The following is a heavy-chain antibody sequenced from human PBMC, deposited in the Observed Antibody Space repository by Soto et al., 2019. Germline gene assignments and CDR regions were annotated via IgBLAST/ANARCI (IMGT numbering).Heavy chain of an antibody. V-gene: IGHV3-66*01. Sequence: GGSLRLSCAASGFTVSSNYMSWVRQAPGKGLEWVSVIYSGGGTYYADSVKGRFTISRDNSKNTLYLQMNSLRAEDTAVYYCARESTVGAFDIWGQGTMVTVSS. CDR1: GFTVSSNY. CDR2: IYSGGGT. D-gene: IGHD4-17*01. CDR3: ARESTVGAFDI. J-gene: IGHJ3*02.